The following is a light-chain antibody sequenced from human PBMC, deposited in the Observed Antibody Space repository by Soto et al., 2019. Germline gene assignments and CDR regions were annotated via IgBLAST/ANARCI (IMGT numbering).Light chain of an antibody. CDR1: QSVSSN. J-gene: IGKJ5*01. V-gene: IGKV3-15*01. CDR3: QQYNTFPIT. CDR2: GAS. Sequence: EIVMTQSPATLSVSPGERATFSCRASQSVSSNLAWYQQKPGQAPRLLIYGASTRATGIPARFSGSGSGTEFTLTISSLQPEDFADYYCQQYNTFPITFGQGTRLEI.